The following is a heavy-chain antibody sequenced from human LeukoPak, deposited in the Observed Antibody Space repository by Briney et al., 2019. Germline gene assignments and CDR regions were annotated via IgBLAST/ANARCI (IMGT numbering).Heavy chain of an antibody. CDR2: INTNTGNP. CDR1: GYTFTSYA. Sequence: EASVKVSCKASGYTFTSYAMNWVRQAPGQGLEWMGWINTNTGNPTYAQGFTGRFVFSLDTSVSTAYLQISSLKAEDTAVYYCARAGIVGATYSWFDPWGQGTLVTVSS. V-gene: IGHV7-4-1*02. J-gene: IGHJ5*02. D-gene: IGHD1-26*01. CDR3: ARAGIVGATYSWFDP.